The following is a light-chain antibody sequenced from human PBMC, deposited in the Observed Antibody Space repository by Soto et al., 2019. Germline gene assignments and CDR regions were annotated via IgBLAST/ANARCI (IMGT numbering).Light chain of an antibody. CDR1: QGVTPAY. CDR2: GAS. Sequence: EIVLTQSPGTLSLSPGERATLSCRASQGVTPAYLAWYQHKPGQAPRLLIYGASNRSTGIPDRFSGSGSGTDFTLTISRLEPEDFAVYSCQQYGGSPLFTFGPGTKVDIK. J-gene: IGKJ3*01. V-gene: IGKV3-20*01. CDR3: QQYGGSPLFT.